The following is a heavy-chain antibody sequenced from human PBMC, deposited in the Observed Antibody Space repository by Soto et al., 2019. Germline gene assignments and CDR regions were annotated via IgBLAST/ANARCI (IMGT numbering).Heavy chain of an antibody. CDR1: GYSFTSYW. Sequence: GESLKISCKGSGYSFTSYWIGWVRQMPGKGLERMGIIYPGDSDTRYSPSFQGQVTTSADKSITTTYLQWSSLKASDTAIYYCARLFDTSGWYDYWGQGTLVTVSS. CDR2: IYPGDSDT. CDR3: ARLFDTSGWYDY. J-gene: IGHJ4*02. D-gene: IGHD6-19*01. V-gene: IGHV5-51*01.